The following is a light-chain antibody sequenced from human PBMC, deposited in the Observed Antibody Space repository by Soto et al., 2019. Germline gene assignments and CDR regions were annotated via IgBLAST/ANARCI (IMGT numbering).Light chain of an antibody. Sequence: QAVVTQSPSASASLGASVKLTCTLSSGHSSYVIAWHQQQPEKGPRYLMKVNSDGSHNKGDGIPDRFSGSISGAERYLTISSLQSEDEADYYCQTWATGIVVFGGGTKVTVL. V-gene: IGLV4-69*01. CDR1: SGHSSYV. CDR3: QTWATGIVV. CDR2: VNSDGSH. J-gene: IGLJ2*01.